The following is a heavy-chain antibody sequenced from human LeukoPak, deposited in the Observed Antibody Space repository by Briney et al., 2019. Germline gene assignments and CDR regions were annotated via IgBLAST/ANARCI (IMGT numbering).Heavy chain of an antibody. J-gene: IGHJ5*02. Sequence: SETLSLTCTVSGGSISSYSWNWIRQPPGKGLEWIGYMHYTGNTNYNPSLKSRVTIPLDTSNNLFSLRLRSVTAADTAVYYCARRATVGPEITESNWLDPWGQGTLVTVSS. CDR1: GGSISSYS. CDR3: ARRATVGPEITESNWLDP. CDR2: MHYTGNT. D-gene: IGHD1-14*01. V-gene: IGHV4-59*08.